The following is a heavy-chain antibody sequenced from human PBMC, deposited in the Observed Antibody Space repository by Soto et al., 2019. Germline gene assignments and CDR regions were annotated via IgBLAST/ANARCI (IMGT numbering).Heavy chain of an antibody. D-gene: IGHD4-17*01. Sequence: PSETLSLTCSVSGGSISSGDYYWSWIRQPPGKGLEWIGYIYYSGSTYYNPSLKSRVTISVDTSKNQFSLKLSSVTAADTAVYYCARAPRTTSTYYFDYWGQGTLVTVSS. CDR1: GGSISSGDYY. J-gene: IGHJ4*02. CDR3: ARAPRTTSTYYFDY. V-gene: IGHV4-30-4*01. CDR2: IYYSGST.